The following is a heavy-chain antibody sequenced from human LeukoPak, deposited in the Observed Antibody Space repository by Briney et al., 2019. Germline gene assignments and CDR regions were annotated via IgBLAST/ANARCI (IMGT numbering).Heavy chain of an antibody. Sequence: SETLSLTCAVSGGSISSSNWWSWVRQPPGKGLEWIGSIYYSGSTYYNPSLKSRVTISVDTSKNQFSLKLSSVTAADTAVYYCASEGAAAGRIWGQGTMVTVSS. D-gene: IGHD6-13*01. J-gene: IGHJ3*02. CDR1: GGSISSSNW. V-gene: IGHV4-4*02. CDR2: IYYSGST. CDR3: ASEGAAAGRI.